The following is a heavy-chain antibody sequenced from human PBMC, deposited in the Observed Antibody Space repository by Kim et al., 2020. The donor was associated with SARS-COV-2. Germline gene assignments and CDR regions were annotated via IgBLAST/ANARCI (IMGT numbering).Heavy chain of an antibody. D-gene: IGHD2-2*01. J-gene: IGHJ6*02. V-gene: IGHV1-69*13. CDR1: GGTFSSYA. CDR2: IIPIFGTA. Sequence: SVKVSCKASGGTFSSYAISWVRQAPGQGLEWMGGIIPIFGTANYAQKFQGRVTITADESTSTAYMELSSLRSEDTAVYYCARDRKYQLPPTARYYGMDVWGQGTTVTVSS. CDR3: ARDRKYQLPPTARYYGMDV.